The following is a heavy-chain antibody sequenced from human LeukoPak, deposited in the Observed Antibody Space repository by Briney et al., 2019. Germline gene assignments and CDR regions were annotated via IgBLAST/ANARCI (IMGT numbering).Heavy chain of an antibody. CDR3: ARDHGGVVGTTGGIDY. CDR1: GFIFSSYS. CDR2: ISTSSSYI. V-gene: IGHV3-21*01. Sequence: GGSLRLSCAASGFIFSSYSMSWVRQAPGKGLEWVSSISTSSSYIYYADSVKGRFTISRDNAKNSLYLQMNSLRAEDTAMYYCARDHGGVVGTTGGIDYWGQGTLVTVSS. D-gene: IGHD1-26*01. J-gene: IGHJ4*02.